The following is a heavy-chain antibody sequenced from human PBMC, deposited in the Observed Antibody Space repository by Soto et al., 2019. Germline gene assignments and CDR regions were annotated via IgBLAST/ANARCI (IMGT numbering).Heavy chain of an antibody. D-gene: IGHD3-10*01. CDR2: IYYSGST. V-gene: IGHV4-31*03. CDR3: ARVMEQYYGSGSYYWFDP. Sequence: TSETLSLTCTVSGGSISSGGYYWSWIRQHPGKGLEWIGYIYYSGSTYYNPSLKSRVTISVDTSKNQFSLKLSSVTAADTAVYYCARVMEQYYGSGSYYWFDPWGRGTLVTVSS. CDR1: GGSISSGGYY. J-gene: IGHJ5*02.